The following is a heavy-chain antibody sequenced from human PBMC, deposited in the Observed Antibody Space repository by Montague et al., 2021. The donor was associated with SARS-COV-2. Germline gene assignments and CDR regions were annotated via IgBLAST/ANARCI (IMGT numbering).Heavy chain of an antibody. D-gene: IGHD3-9*01. CDR3: ARRLNYDILTGGALQYYYGMDV. CDR1: GGSISSSSYH. V-gene: IGHV4-39*01. Sequence: SETLSLTCTVSGGSISSSSYHWGWIRQPPGKGLEWIGSIYYSGSTYYNPSLKSRVTISVDTSKNQFSLKLSSVTAADTAVYYCARRLNYDILTGGALQYYYGMDVWGQGTTVTVSS. CDR2: IYYSGST. J-gene: IGHJ6*02.